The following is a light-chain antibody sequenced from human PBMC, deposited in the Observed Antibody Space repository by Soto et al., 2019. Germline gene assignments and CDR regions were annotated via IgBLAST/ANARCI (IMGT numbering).Light chain of an antibody. CDR3: QRYGGSPPVT. V-gene: IGKV3-20*01. CDR1: QSVSSN. J-gene: IGKJ4*01. CDR2: GAS. Sequence: EIVMTQSPATLSVSPGERATLSCRASQSVSSNLAWYQQKPGQAPSLLVYGASTRATGIPDRFSGSGSGTDFTLTISRLEPEVFALYHRQRYGGSPPVTSGGGTKVDIK.